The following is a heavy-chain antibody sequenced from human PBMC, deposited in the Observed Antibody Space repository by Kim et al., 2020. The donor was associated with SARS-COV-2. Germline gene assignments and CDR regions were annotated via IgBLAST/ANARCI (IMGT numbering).Heavy chain of an antibody. CDR1: GFTFSSYG. Sequence: GGSLRLSCAASGFTFSSYGMHWVRQAPGKGLEWVAVISYDGSNKYYADSVKGRFTISRDNSKNTLYLQMNGLRAEDTAVYYCAKDVGNYYDFWGGYYMGWGRDGMDVWGQGTTVTVSS. V-gene: IGHV3-30*18. J-gene: IGHJ6*02. D-gene: IGHD3-3*01. CDR3: AKDVGNYYDFWGGYYMGWGRDGMDV. CDR2: ISYDGSNK.